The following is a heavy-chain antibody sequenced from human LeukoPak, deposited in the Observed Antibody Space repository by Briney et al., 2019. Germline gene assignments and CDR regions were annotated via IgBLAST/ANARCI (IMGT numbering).Heavy chain of an antibody. V-gene: IGHV3-23*01. J-gene: IGHJ6*02. CDR3: AKDPKRQTYARSYYYYGMDV. Sequence: GGSLRLSCAASGFTFSSYAMSWVRQAPGKGLEWVSAISGSGGSTYYADSVKGLFTISRDNSKNTLYLQMNSLRAEDTAVYYCAKDPKRQTYARSYYYYGMDVWGQGTTVTVSS. D-gene: IGHD4-17*01. CDR1: GFTFSSYA. CDR2: ISGSGGST.